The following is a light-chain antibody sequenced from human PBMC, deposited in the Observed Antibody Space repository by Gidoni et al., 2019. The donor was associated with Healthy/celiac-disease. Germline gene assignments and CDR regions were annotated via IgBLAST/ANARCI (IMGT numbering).Light chain of an antibody. J-gene: IGKJ4*01. CDR2: KVS. CDR1: QSLVHSDGNTY. V-gene: IGKV2-30*02. CDR3: MQGTHLLT. Sequence: DVVMTQSPLSLPVTLGQPASISCRSSQSLVHSDGNTYLNWFQQRPGQSPRRLIYKVSNRDSGVPDRFSGSGSGTDFTLKISMVEAEDVGVYYCMQGTHLLTFGGGTKVEIK.